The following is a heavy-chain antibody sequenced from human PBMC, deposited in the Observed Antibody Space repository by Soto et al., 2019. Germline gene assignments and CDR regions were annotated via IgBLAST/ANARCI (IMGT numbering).Heavy chain of an antibody. J-gene: IGHJ5*02. CDR2: IYYSGST. CDR1: GGSISSGGYY. CDR3: ARAAHYSSPFRWFDP. D-gene: IGHD6-13*01. Sequence: QVQLQESGPGLVKPSQTLSLTCTVSGGSISSGGYYWSWIRQHPGKGLEWIGYIYYSGSTYYNPSLKSRVTIAVDTSKNQFSLKLSSGTAADTAVYDCARAAHYSSPFRWFDPWGQGTLVTVSS. V-gene: IGHV4-31*03.